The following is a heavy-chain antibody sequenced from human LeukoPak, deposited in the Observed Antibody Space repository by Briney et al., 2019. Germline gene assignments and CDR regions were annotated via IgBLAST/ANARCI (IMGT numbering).Heavy chain of an antibody. CDR2: IYHSGST. CDR1: GYSISSGYY. D-gene: IGHD1-26*01. Sequence: SETLSLTCAVSGYSISSGYYWGWIRQPPGKGLEWIGSIYHSGSTYYNPSLKSRGTISVDASKNRFSLKLNSVTAADTAVYYCARFQGPMGTTKAYFDYWGQGTLVTVSS. J-gene: IGHJ4*02. V-gene: IGHV4-38-2*01. CDR3: ARFQGPMGTTKAYFDY.